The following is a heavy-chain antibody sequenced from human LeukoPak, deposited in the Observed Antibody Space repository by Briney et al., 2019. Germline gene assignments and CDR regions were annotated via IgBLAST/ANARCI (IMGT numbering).Heavy chain of an antibody. J-gene: IGHJ6*02. Sequence: SVKVSCKASGGTFSSYAISWVRQAPGQGLEWMGRIIPIFGIANYAQKFQGRVTITADKSTSTAYMELSSLRSEDTAVYYCARVPMDSSGYWSYYYGMDVWGQGTTVTISS. CDR2: IIPIFGIA. V-gene: IGHV1-69*04. D-gene: IGHD3-22*01. CDR3: ARVPMDSSGYWSYYYGMDV. CDR1: GGTFSSYA.